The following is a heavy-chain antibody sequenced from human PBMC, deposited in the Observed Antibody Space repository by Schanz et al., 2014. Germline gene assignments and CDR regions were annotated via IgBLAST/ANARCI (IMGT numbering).Heavy chain of an antibody. CDR3: VRERTNYGGNSYFFDH. D-gene: IGHD2-21*02. CDR1: GFTLSSNS. CDR2: ISSRSSHI. J-gene: IGHJ4*02. Sequence: VQLVESGGGVVQPGRSLRLSCAASGFTLSSNSMNWVRQAPGKGLEWVSSISSRSSHIYYADSVKGRFTVSRDNAKNSVYLQMNGLRVEDTAVYYCVRERTNYGGNSYFFDHWGQGTLVTVSS. V-gene: IGHV3-21*01.